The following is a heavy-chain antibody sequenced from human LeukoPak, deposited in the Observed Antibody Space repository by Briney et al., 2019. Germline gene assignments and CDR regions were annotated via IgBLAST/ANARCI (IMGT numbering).Heavy chain of an antibody. V-gene: IGHV4-39*01. CDR3: ARQAGYDLGAFDY. CDR1: GGSISSSSYY. J-gene: IGHJ4*02. D-gene: IGHD5-12*01. CDR2: IYYSGST. Sequence: SETLSLTCTVSGGSISSSSYYWGWIRQPPGKGLEWIGSIYYSGSTYYNPSLKSRVTMSVDTSKNQFSLKLSSVTAADTAVYYCARQAGYDLGAFDYWGQGTLVTVYS.